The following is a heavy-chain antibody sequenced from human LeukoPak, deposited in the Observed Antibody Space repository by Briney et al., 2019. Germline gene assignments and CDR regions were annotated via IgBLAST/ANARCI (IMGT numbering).Heavy chain of an antibody. V-gene: IGHV5-51*01. CDR2: IYPGDSDT. J-gene: IGHJ4*02. CDR3: ARLYSQWLDN. CDR1: GYSFTTYW. D-gene: IGHD6-19*01. Sequence: RGESLKISCKGSGYSFTTYWIAWVRQMPGKGLEWMGIIYPGDSDTRYSPSFQGQVTISADKSISTAYLQWSSLKASDTAMYYCARLYSQWLDNWGQGTLVTVSS.